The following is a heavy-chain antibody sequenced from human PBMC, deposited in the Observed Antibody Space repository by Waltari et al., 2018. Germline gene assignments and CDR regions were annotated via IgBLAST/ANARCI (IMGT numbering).Heavy chain of an antibody. CDR2: IYYSGVT. J-gene: IGHJ6*02. V-gene: IGHV4-59*01. CDR3: ASGLSGMDV. Sequence: QVQLQESGPGLVKPSETLSLTCTVSGGSISNYYWSWIRQPPGKGLEWIGYIYYSGVTTYNPSLKSRVTISIYTSQNQFSLRLSSVTAADTAVYYCASGLSGMDVWGQGTKV. CDR1: GGSISNYY.